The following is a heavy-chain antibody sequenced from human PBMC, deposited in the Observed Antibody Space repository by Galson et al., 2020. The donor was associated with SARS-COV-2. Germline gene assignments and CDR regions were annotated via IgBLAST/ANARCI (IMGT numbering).Heavy chain of an antibody. D-gene: IGHD2-15*01. CDR3: ARNGRDCSGGICYGAEYFQH. CDR2: ISSSGSYT. Sequence: GESLQISCAASGYSFNDYYMSWIRQAPGQGLEWVSYISSSGSYTNYADSVKGRFTISRDNAKKSQYLQMNSPRAEDTAVYYCARNGRDCSGGICYGAEYFQHWGQGTLVIVSS. J-gene: IGHJ1*01. V-gene: IGHV3-11*06. CDR1: GYSFNDYY.